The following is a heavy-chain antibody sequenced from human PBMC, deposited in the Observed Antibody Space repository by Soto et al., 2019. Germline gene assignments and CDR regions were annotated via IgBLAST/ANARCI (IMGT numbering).Heavy chain of an antibody. CDR1: GGSISSYY. J-gene: IGHJ4*02. CDR2: IYYSGST. Sequence: SETLSLTCTVSGGSISSYYWSWIRQPPGKGLEWIGYIYYSGSTNYNPSLKSRVTISVDTSKNQFSLKLSSVTAADTAVYYCAREELRYFDYCGQGTLVTVSS. V-gene: IGHV4-59*01. D-gene: IGHD1-7*01. CDR3: AREELRYFDY.